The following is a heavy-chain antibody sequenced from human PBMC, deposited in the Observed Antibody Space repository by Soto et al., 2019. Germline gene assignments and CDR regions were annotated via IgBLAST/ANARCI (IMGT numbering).Heavy chain of an antibody. CDR2: IIPIFGTA. Sequence: QVQLVQSGAEVKKPGSSVKVSCKASGGTFSSYAISWVRQAPGQGLEWMGGIIPIFGTANYAQKFQGRVTITADESTGTAYMELSSLRSEDTAVYYCARLYYDSSGYQNVPFDYWGQGTLVTVSS. CDR3: ARLYYDSSGYQNVPFDY. D-gene: IGHD3-22*01. CDR1: GGTFSSYA. V-gene: IGHV1-69*12. J-gene: IGHJ4*02.